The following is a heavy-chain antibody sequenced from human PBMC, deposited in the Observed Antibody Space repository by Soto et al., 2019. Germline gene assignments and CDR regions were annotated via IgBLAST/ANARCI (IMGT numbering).Heavy chain of an antibody. CDR1: GGSFSGYY. CDR3: ARDKIPGLFDY. Sequence: QVQLQQWGAGLLKPSETLSLTCAVYGGSFSGYYWTWSRQPPGTGLEWIGEINHSGSTNYNPSLKSRVTISVDTSKNQFSLKLTSVTAADTAVYYCARDKIPGLFDYWGQGTLVTVSS. D-gene: IGHD2-21*01. J-gene: IGHJ4*02. V-gene: IGHV4-34*01. CDR2: INHSGST.